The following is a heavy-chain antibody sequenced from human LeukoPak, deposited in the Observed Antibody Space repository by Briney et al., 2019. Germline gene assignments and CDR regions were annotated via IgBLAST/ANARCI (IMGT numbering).Heavy chain of an antibody. CDR2: ISSIGSTI. V-gene: IGHV3-48*01. J-gene: IGHJ4*02. D-gene: IGHD1-26*01. CDR3: ARDLGATIFDFDY. Sequence: GGSLRLSCAASGFTFSTYTMNWVRQAPGKGPEWVSSISSIGSTIYYADSVKGRFTISRDNAKNSLYLQMNSLRVEDTAVYYCARDLGATIFDFDYWGQGTLVTVSS. CDR1: GFTFSTYT.